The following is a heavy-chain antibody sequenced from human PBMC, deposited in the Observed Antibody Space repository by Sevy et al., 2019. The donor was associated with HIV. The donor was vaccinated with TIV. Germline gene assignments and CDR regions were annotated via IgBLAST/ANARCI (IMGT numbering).Heavy chain of an antibody. Sequence: GSLRLSCAASAFTFSTYWMSWVRQAPGKGLEWVANIKQDGSEKYYVDSVKGRFTISRDNAKNSLYLQMNSLRSEDTAVYYCARDHSSTSLWKGITGTFTDYWGQGTLVTVSS. CDR3: ARDHSSTSLWKGITGTFTDY. D-gene: IGHD1-7*01. CDR1: AFTFSTYW. J-gene: IGHJ4*02. V-gene: IGHV3-7*01. CDR2: IKQDGSEK.